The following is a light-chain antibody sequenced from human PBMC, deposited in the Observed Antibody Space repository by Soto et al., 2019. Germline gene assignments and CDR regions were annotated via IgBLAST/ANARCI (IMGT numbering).Light chain of an antibody. V-gene: IGLV2-23*03. CDR1: SSDVGSYNL. CDR3: CSYAGSSTFV. CDR2: EGS. Sequence: QSALTQPASVSGSPGQSITISCTGTSSDVGSYNLVSWYQQHPGKAPKLMIYEGSARPSGISNRFSGSKSGDTASLTISRLQAEDEAHYYCCSYAGSSTFVFGGGTKLTVL. J-gene: IGLJ3*02.